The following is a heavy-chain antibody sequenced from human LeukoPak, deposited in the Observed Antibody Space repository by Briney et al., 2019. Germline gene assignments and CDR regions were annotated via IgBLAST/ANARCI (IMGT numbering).Heavy chain of an antibody. CDR3: ARNFPGGNGHES. J-gene: IGHJ5*02. D-gene: IGHD4-23*01. V-gene: IGHV4-31*03. CDR1: GGSISSGHY. Sequence: PSETLSLTCIVSGGSISSGHYWGWIRQHPGKGLDWIGFIYYSGSTYYKPSLERRVVISVDKSKNNFSMKVNSVTDADTAVYYCARNFPGGNGHESWGQGTLVTVAS. CDR2: IYYSGST.